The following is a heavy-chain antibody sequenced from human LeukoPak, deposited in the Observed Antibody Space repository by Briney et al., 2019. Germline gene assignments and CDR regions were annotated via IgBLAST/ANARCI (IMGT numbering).Heavy chain of an antibody. CDR1: GGSISSSSYY. V-gene: IGHV4-39*01. J-gene: IGHJ5*02. D-gene: IGHD6-13*01. Sequence: PSETLSLTCTVSGGSISSSSYYWGWIRQPPGKGLEWIGSIYYSGSTYYNPSLKSRVTISVDTSKNQFSLKLSSVTAADTAVYYCARRYSSSWTGGGWWFDPWGQGTLVTVSS. CDR2: IYYSGST. CDR3: ARRYSSSWTGGGWWFDP.